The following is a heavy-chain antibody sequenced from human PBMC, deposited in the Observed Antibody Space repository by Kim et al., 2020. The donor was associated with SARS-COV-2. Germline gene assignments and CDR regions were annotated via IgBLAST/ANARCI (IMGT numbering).Heavy chain of an antibody. D-gene: IGHD3-22*01. CDR2: ST. J-gene: IGHJ4*02. Sequence: STYYNPSLTSRVTISVDTSKNQFSLKLSSVTAADTAVYYCARGGSSGYRYWGQGTLVTVSS. V-gene: IGHV4-31*02. CDR3: ARGGSSGYRY.